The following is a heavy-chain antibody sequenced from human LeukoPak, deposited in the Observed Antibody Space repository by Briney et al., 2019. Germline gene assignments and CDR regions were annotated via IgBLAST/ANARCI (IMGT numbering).Heavy chain of an antibody. Sequence: SQTLSLTCAVSGASISSGGYSWNWIRQPPGKGLEWIGCIYHSGSTYYNPSLKSRVTISVDTSKNQFSLKLSSVTAADTAVYYCARQGRMITFGGVISYWGQGTLVTVSS. D-gene: IGHD3-16*02. CDR2: IYHSGST. V-gene: IGHV4-30-2*03. CDR1: GASISSGGYS. J-gene: IGHJ4*02. CDR3: ARQGRMITFGGVISY.